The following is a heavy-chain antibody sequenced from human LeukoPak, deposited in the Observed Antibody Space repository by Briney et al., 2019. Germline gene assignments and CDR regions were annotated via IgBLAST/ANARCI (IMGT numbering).Heavy chain of an antibody. Sequence: SETLSLACTVSGGSISSSSYYWGWIRQPPGKGLEWIGSIYYSGSTYYNPSLKSRVTISVDTSKNQFSLKLSSVTAADTAVYYCARHRYYYRSGSYYGAPYYMDVWGKGTTVTISS. D-gene: IGHD3-10*01. CDR2: IYYSGST. V-gene: IGHV4-39*01. J-gene: IGHJ6*03. CDR1: GGSISSSSYY. CDR3: ARHRYYYRSGSYYGAPYYMDV.